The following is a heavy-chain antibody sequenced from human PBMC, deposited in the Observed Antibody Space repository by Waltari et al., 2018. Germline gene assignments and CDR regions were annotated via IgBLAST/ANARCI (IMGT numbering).Heavy chain of an antibody. D-gene: IGHD1-26*01. V-gene: IGHV1-69*05. J-gene: IGHJ4*02. Sequence: QVQLVQSGAEVKKPGSSVKVSCKASGGTFSSYAISWVRQAPGQGLEWMGGIIHIFGTANYAQKFQGIVTITTDESTSTAYMELSSLRAEDTAVYYCARDTARVGAKGGAFDYWGQGTLVTVSS. CDR3: ARDTARVGAKGGAFDY. CDR1: GGTFSSYA. CDR2: IIHIFGTA.